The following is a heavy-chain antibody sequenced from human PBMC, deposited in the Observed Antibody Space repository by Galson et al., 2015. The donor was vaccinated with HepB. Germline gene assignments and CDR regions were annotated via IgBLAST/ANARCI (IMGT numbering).Heavy chain of an antibody. CDR2: ISSSSSYI. CDR1: GFTFSSYS. Sequence: SLRLSCAASGFTFSSYSMNWVRQAPGKGLEWVSSISSSSSYIYYADSVKGRFTISRDNAKNSLYLQMNSLRAEDTAVYYCARAGDYYDSSGIYYYYGMDVRGQGTTVTVAS. V-gene: IGHV3-21*01. CDR3: ARAGDYYDSSGIYYYYGMDV. D-gene: IGHD3-22*01. J-gene: IGHJ6*02.